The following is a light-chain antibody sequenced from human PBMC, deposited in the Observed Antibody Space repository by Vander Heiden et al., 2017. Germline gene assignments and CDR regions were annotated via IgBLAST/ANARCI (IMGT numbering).Light chain of an antibody. CDR3: AAWDDSLNGQV. J-gene: IGLJ1*01. Sequence: QSVLTQPPSASGTPGQRVTISCSGSSSNIGSNPVNWYQQLPGTAPKLLTYSNNQRPSGVPDRFSGSKSGTSASLAISGLQSEDEADYYCAAWDDSLNGQVFGTGTKVTVL. CDR1: SSNIGSNP. CDR2: SNN. V-gene: IGLV1-44*01.